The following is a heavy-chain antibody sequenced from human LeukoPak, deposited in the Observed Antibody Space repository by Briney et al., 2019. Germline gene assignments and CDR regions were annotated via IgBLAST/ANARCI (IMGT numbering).Heavy chain of an antibody. Sequence: GASVKVSCKASGYTFTGYYMHWVRQAPGQGLEWMGWINPNSGGTNYAQKFQGRVTMTTDTSTSTAYMELRSLRSDDTAVHYCARGVGYDFWSGYYGYYMDVWGKGTTVTVSS. CDR2: INPNSGGT. CDR1: GYTFTGYY. J-gene: IGHJ6*03. CDR3: ARGVGYDFWSGYYGYYMDV. V-gene: IGHV1-2*02. D-gene: IGHD3-3*01.